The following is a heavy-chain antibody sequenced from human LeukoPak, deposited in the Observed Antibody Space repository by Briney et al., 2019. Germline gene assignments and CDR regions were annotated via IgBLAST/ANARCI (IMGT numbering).Heavy chain of an antibody. CDR2: VNPNSGNT. V-gene: IGHV1-8*01. D-gene: IGHD3-22*01. CDR1: GYTLTSYD. Sequence: ASVKVSCKTSGYTLTSYDLNWVRQATGQGLEWMGRVNPNSGNTGYAQKFQGRVTMTMDPSISTAYMELSSLRSEDTAVYYCARRSDDYDSSAYYHWGQGTLVTVSS. J-gene: IGHJ4*02. CDR3: ARRSDDYDSSAYYH.